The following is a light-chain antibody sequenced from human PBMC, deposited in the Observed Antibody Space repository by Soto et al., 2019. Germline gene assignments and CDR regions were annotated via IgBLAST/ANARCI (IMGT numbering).Light chain of an antibody. CDR2: GAS. CDR1: QNVRTF. Sequence: EVVLTQSPVTVSLSPGERATLSCRASQNVRTFLDWYQQKPGQAPRLLIYGASNRATGIPARFSGSGSGTDFTLTISSLEPEDFAVYYCQQRSNWLITFGQGTRLEI. CDR3: QQRSNWLIT. V-gene: IGKV3-11*01. J-gene: IGKJ5*01.